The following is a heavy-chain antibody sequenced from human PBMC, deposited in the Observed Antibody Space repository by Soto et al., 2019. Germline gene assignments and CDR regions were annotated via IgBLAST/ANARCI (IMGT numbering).Heavy chain of an antibody. CDR1: EYSFAGYW. CDR3: ARQIYDSDTGPNFQYYFES. CDR2: IDPSDSQT. V-gene: IGHV5-10-1*01. Sequence: PGESLKISCKGSEYSFAGYWITWVRQKPGKGLEWMGRIDPSDSQTYYSPSFRGHVTISVTKSITTVFLQWSSLRASDTAMYYCARQIYDSDTGPNFQYYFESWGQGTPVTVSS. J-gene: IGHJ4*02. D-gene: IGHD3-22*01.